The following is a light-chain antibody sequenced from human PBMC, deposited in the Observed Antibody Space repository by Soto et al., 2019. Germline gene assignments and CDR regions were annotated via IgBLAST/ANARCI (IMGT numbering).Light chain of an antibody. Sequence: EVVMTESPGMLSVSPAERATLSFSASQSVSSNLAWYQQRPGRAPSLLIHGALTRATGVPARFSGSGSETEFTLTISGLQSEAFAFYYCQQYNDWPRTFGQGTKVDI. V-gene: IGKV3-15*01. J-gene: IGKJ1*01. CDR3: QQYNDWPRT. CDR2: GAL. CDR1: QSVSSN.